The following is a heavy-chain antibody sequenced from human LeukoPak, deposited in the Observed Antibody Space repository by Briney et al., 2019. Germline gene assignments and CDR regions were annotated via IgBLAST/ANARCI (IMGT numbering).Heavy chain of an antibody. CDR1: GFTFSSYS. V-gene: IGHV3-21*01. CDR3: ARGEAARNNWFDP. D-gene: IGHD6-6*01. J-gene: IGHJ5*02. CDR2: ISSSSSYI. Sequence: GGSLRLSCAASGFTFSSYSMNWVRQAPGKGLEWVSSISSSSSYIYYADSVKGRFTISRDNAKNSLYLQMNSLRAEDTAVYYCARGEAARNNWFDPWGQGTLVTVSS.